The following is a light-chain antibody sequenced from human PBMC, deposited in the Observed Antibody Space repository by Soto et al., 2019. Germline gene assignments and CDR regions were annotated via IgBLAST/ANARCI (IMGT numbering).Light chain of an antibody. CDR3: QQYNNWRIT. V-gene: IGKV3-15*01. J-gene: IGKJ5*01. CDR1: QSVSSK. CDR2: SAS. Sequence: EIVMAQSTATLSLSPGQRATLSCRASQSVSSKLAWYQQRPGQAPRLLIYSASTRATGIPARFSGSGSGTEFTLTISSLEPEDFAVYYCQQYNNWRITFAHGTRLAI.